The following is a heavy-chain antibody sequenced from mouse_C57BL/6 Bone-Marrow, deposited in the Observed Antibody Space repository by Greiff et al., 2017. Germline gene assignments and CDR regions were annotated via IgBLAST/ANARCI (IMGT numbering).Heavy chain of an antibody. J-gene: IGHJ2*01. V-gene: IGHV1-54*01. D-gene: IGHD2-4*01. CDR3: ARSSIYYDYDVDY. Sequence: VQLKESGAELVRPGTSVKVSCKASGYAFTNYLIEWVKQRPGQGLEWIGVINPGSGGTNYNEKFKGKATLTADKSSSTAYMQLSSLTSEDSAVYFCARSSIYYDYDVDYWGQGTTLTVSS. CDR1: GYAFTNYL. CDR2: INPGSGGT.